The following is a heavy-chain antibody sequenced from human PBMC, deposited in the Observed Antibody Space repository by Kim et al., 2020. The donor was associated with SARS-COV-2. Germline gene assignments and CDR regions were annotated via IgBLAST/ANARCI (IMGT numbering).Heavy chain of an antibody. V-gene: IGHV1-69*04. J-gene: IGHJ4*02. CDR2: IIPILGIA. CDR1: GGTFSSYA. D-gene: IGHD2-2*01. Sequence: SVKVSCKASGGTFSSYAISWVRQAPGQGLEWMGRIIPILGIANYAQKFQGRVTITADKSTSTAYMELSSLRSEDTAVYYCATTLGYCSSTSCGYYFDYWGQGTRVTVSS. CDR3: ATTLGYCSSTSCGYYFDY.